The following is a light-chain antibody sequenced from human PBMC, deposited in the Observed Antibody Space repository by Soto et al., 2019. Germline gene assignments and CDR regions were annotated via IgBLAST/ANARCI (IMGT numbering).Light chain of an antibody. CDR1: QSLLYCNGYNY. CDR3: MQALQTPFT. V-gene: IGKV2-28*01. J-gene: IGKJ3*01. Sequence: VVTQSKISLPVTPGEPASISCRASQSLLYCNGYNYLDWYVQKPGQSPQLLIYLGSYRASGVPDRLSGSGSGTDFTLKISRVEAEDVGVYYCMQALQTPFTFGPGSIVDV. CDR2: LGS.